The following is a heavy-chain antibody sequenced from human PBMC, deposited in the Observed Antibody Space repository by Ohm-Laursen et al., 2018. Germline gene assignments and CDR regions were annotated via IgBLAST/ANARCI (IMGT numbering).Heavy chain of an antibody. Sequence: SLRLSCSAPGFTFSSYSMNWVRQAPGKGLEWVSYISSSSSTIYYADSVKGRFTISRDNAKNSLYLQMHSLRGDDTAVYYCARDATAGGTLGWGQGTLVTVSS. CDR3: ARDATAGGTLG. CDR2: ISSSSSTI. J-gene: IGHJ4*02. V-gene: IGHV3-48*01. CDR1: GFTFSSYS. D-gene: IGHD6-13*01.